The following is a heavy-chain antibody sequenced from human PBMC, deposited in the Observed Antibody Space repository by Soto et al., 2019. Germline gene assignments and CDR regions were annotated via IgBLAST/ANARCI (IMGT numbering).Heavy chain of an antibody. V-gene: IGHV1-69*01. Sequence: QVQLVQSGAEVKKPGSSVKVSCRASGGTFTSFAFSWVRQAPGQGLEWMGGIIPIFGTANFAQRFQGRVTITADESTSTAYMELSSLRSEDTAVYYCARQWLRSRSDYDYYGMDVWGQGTTVTVSS. CDR1: GGTFTSFA. CDR3: ARQWLRSRSDYDYYGMDV. CDR2: IIPIFGTA. D-gene: IGHD5-12*01. J-gene: IGHJ6*02.